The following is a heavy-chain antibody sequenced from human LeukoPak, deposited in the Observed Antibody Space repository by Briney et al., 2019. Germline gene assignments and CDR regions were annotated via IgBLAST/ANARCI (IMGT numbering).Heavy chain of an antibody. Sequence: SETLSLTCTVSGGSISSYYWSWIRQPPGKGLEWIGYIYYGGSTNYNPSLKSRVTISVDTSKNQFSLKLSSVTAADTAVYYCARTLRYFDWCFDYWGQGTLVTVSS. J-gene: IGHJ4*02. CDR1: GGSISSYY. D-gene: IGHD3-9*01. V-gene: IGHV4-59*01. CDR3: ARTLRYFDWCFDY. CDR2: IYYGGST.